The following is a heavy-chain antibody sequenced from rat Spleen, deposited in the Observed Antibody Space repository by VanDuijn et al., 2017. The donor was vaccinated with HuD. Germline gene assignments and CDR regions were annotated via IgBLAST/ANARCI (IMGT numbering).Heavy chain of an antibody. CDR1: GFTFSNYG. CDR3: ARRYYSGGGGYFDY. D-gene: IGHD1-1*01. J-gene: IGHJ2*01. Sequence: EVQLVESGGGLVQPGRSLKLSCAASGFTFSNYGMHWIRQAPKKGLEWVATINYDGSRTYYRDSVKGRFTISRDNAKSSLYLQMDSLRSEDTATYYCARRYYSGGGGYFDYWGQGVMVTVSS. CDR2: INYDGSRT. V-gene: IGHV5-29*01.